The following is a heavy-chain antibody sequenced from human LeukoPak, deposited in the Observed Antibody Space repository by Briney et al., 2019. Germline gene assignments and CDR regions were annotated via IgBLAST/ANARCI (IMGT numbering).Heavy chain of an antibody. CDR3: AREDFEGLLWFGELLSGYFDL. Sequence: GGSLRLSCAASGFTFSSYSMNWVRQAPGKGLEWVSSISSSSYIYYSDSVKGRFTISRDNAKNSLYLQMNSLRAEDTAVYYCAREDFEGLLWFGELLSGYFDLWGRGTLVTVSS. CDR2: ISSSSYI. V-gene: IGHV3-21*01. D-gene: IGHD3-10*01. J-gene: IGHJ2*01. CDR1: GFTFSSYS.